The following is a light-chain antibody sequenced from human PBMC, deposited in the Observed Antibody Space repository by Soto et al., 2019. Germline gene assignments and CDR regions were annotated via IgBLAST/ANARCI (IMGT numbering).Light chain of an antibody. CDR1: SSDVGGYKY. V-gene: IGLV2-14*01. CDR3: YSYTTSGTYV. CDR2: DVS. Sequence: QSALTQPASVSGSPGQSIAISCTGTSSDVGGYKYVSWYQQHPAKVPKLMIYDVSNRPSGVSDRFSGSKSVNTASLTISGLQAEDEADYYCYSYTTSGTYVFGTGTKFTVL. J-gene: IGLJ1*01.